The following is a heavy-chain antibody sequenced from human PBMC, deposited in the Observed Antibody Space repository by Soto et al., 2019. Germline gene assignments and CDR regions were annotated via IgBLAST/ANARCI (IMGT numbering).Heavy chain of an antibody. CDR1: GYSFSNYG. D-gene: IGHD6-25*01. CDR3: ARDVWGTAAAGSYYFDY. Sequence: QVQLMQSGAEVKKPGASVRVSCKTSGYSFSNYGVAWVRQAPGQGLEWMGWISGYNENTNSAQHIQDRITMTTATCMSTAYMELMSLRSDDTAIYYCARDVWGTAAAGSYYFDYGGQGTVGTVSS. V-gene: IGHV1-18*01. J-gene: IGHJ4*02. CDR2: ISGYNENT.